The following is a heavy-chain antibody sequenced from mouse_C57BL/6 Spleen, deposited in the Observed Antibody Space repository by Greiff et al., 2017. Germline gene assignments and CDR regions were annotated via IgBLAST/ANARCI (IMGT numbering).Heavy chain of an antibody. D-gene: IGHD4-1*01. CDR3: ARASNWSYWYFDV. Sequence: EVKLQESGPGLVKPSQSLSLTCSVTGYSITSGYYWNWIRQFPGNKLEWMGYISYDGSNNYNPSLKNRISITRDTSKNQFFLKLNSVTTEDTATYYCARASNWSYWYFDVWGTGTTVTVSS. CDR2: ISYDGSN. CDR1: GYSITSGYY. V-gene: IGHV3-6*01. J-gene: IGHJ1*03.